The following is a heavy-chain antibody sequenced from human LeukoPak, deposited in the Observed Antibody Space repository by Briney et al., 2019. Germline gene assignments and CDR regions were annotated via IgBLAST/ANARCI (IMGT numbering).Heavy chain of an antibody. Sequence: ASVKVSCKASGYTFTSYAMHWVRQAPGQRLEWMGWINAGNGNTKYSQKFQGRVTITRDTSASTAYMELSSLRSEDTAVHYCAREGATIPFDYWGQGTLVTVSS. CDR3: AREGATIPFDY. D-gene: IGHD5-12*01. CDR2: INAGNGNT. CDR1: GYTFTSYA. V-gene: IGHV1-3*01. J-gene: IGHJ4*02.